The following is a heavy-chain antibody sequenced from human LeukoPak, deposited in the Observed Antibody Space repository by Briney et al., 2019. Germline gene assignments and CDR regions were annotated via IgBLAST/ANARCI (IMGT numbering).Heavy chain of an antibody. CDR3: ARDFAQTGDYHHFDY. CDR2: ISSSSSYI. CDR1: GFTFSSYS. J-gene: IGHJ4*02. Sequence: GGSLRLSCAASGFTFSSYSMNWVRQAPGKGLEWVSSISSSSSYIYYADSVKGRFTTSRDNAKNSLYLQMNSLRAEDTAVYYCARDFAQTGDYHHFDYWGQGTPVTVSS. V-gene: IGHV3-21*01. D-gene: IGHD7-27*01.